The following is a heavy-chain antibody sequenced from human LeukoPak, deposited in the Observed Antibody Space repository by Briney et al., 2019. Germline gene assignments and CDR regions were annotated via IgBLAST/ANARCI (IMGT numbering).Heavy chain of an antibody. D-gene: IGHD2-2*01. V-gene: IGHV1-2*02. J-gene: IGHJ3*02. CDR2: INPNSGGT. CDR3: ARDIVVVPAADDAFDI. Sequence: ASVKVSCKASGYTFTGYYTHWVRQAPGQGLEWMGWINPNSGGTNYAQKFQGRVTMTRDTSISTAYMELSRLRSDDTAVYYCARDIVVVPAADDAFDIWGQGTMVTVSS. CDR1: GYTFTGYY.